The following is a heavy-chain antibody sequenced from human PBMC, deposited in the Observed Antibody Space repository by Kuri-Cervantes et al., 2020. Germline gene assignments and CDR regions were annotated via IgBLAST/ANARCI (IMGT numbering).Heavy chain of an antibody. V-gene: IGHV3-53*01. Sequence: GESLKISCAASGFTVSSNYMSWVRQAPGKGLEWVSVIYSGGSTYYADSVKGRFTISRDNAKNSLYLQMNSLRAEDTAVYYCARPPSYYYDSSGYYYGAFDIWGQGTMVTVSS. D-gene: IGHD3-22*01. CDR2: IYSGGST. J-gene: IGHJ3*02. CDR3: ARPPSYYYDSSGYYYGAFDI. CDR1: GFTVSSNY.